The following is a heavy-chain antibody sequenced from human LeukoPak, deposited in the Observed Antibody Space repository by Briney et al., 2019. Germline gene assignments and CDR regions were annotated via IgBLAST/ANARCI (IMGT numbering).Heavy chain of an antibody. Sequence: GGSLRLSCAASGFIFSSYTMNWVRQAPGKGLEWVSSISSSSSSIYYADSVKGRFTISRDNAKNSLYLQMNSLRAEDTAVYYCARDSLTGGICFEWAQSIQVTVSS. CDR3: ARDSLTGGICFE. CDR1: GFIFSSYT. V-gene: IGHV3-21*01. D-gene: IGHD2-15*01. CDR2: ISSSSSSI. J-gene: IGHJ1*01.